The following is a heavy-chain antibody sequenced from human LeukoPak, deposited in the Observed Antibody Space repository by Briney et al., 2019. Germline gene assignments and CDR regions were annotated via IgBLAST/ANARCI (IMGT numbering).Heavy chain of an antibody. J-gene: IGHJ4*02. CDR3: ARFYANEWALPH. CDR1: GFTLSSYA. Sequence: PGGSLRLSCAASGFTLSSYAIHWVRQAPGKGLEWVAVISYDGGEKYYAESVKGRFTISRDNSKNTLYLQMNSLRAEDTAVYYCARFYANEWALPHWGQGTLVTVSS. CDR2: ISYDGGEK. D-gene: IGHD1-26*01. V-gene: IGHV3-30*04.